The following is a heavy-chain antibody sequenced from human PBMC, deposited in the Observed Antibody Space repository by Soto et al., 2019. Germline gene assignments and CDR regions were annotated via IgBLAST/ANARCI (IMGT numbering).Heavy chain of an antibody. Sequence: QVQLVQSGAEVKKPGPSVKVSCKASGGTFSSYAIIWVRQPPGQGLEWMGGTTPIFVTANYAQKFQGRVMITADESTSTAYMELSSLRSEDTAVYYCARDRYCNNGVCYQPWGQGTLVTVSP. J-gene: IGHJ5*02. V-gene: IGHV1-69*01. CDR1: GGTFSSYA. CDR2: TTPIFVTA. CDR3: ARDRYCNNGVCYQP. D-gene: IGHD2-8*01.